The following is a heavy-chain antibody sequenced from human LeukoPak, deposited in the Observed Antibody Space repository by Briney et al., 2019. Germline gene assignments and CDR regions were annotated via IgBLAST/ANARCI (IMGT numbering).Heavy chain of an antibody. CDR2: ISTSGTYI. CDR1: GFTFTSYS. V-gene: IGHV3-21*01. Sequence: GGSLRLSCAASGFTFTSYSMNWVRRAPGKGLEWVSSISTSGTYIYYADSVKGRFTISRDNAKNSLDLQMDSLRAEDTAVYYCARGRDGYNGDYWGQGTLVTVSS. CDR3: ARGRDGYNGDY. D-gene: IGHD5-24*01. J-gene: IGHJ4*02.